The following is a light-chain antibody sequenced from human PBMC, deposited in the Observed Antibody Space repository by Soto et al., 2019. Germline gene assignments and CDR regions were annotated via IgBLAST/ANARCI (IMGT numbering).Light chain of an antibody. CDR3: QQYGSSGT. V-gene: IGKV3-20*01. CDR1: QSVSNNY. CDR2: GAS. J-gene: IGKJ1*01. Sequence: EILLTQYPGTLSLSPGERATLSCGASQSVSNNYLAWYQQKPGQAPRLLIYGASNRATGIPDRLSGSGSGTGFTLTISRMEPEDFAVYYCQQYGSSGTFGHGTKVDIK.